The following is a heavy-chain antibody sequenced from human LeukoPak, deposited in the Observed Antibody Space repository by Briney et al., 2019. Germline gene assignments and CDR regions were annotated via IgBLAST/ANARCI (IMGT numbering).Heavy chain of an antibody. CDR1: GGSFSGYY. J-gene: IGHJ4*02. CDR3: ARGTRTVKFDY. D-gene: IGHD2-2*01. CDR2: INHSEST. V-gene: IGHV4-34*01. Sequence: PSETLSLTCAVYGGSFSGYYWGWIRQPPGKGLEWIGEINHSESTNYNPSLKSRVTISVDTSKNQFSLKLSSVTAADTAVYYCARGTRTVKFDYWGQGTLVTVSS.